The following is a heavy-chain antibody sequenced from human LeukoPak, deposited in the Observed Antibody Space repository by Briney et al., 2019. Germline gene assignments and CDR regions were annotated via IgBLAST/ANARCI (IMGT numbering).Heavy chain of an antibody. V-gene: IGHV1-69*01. Sequence: LMKRCIATSGGAFSSYAISRVGHAPGQRFEWMGGFIPIFGTAKYAQKFQGRDTITADESTSTVYMELSSLRSEDTAVYYCARGVGTEYYYDSSGYYLGFDYWGQGTLVTVSS. D-gene: IGHD3-22*01. J-gene: IGHJ4*02. CDR1: GGAFSSYA. CDR3: ARGVGTEYYYDSSGYYLGFDY. CDR2: FIPIFGTA.